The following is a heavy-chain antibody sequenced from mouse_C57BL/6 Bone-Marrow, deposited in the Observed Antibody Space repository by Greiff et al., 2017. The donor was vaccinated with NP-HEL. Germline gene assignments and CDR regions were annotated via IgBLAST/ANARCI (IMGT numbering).Heavy chain of an antibody. V-gene: IGHV1-64*01. D-gene: IGHD4-1*01. CDR1: GYTFTSYW. CDR2: IHPNSGST. Sequence: VQLQQPGAELVKPGASVKLSCKASGYTFTSYWMHWVKQRPGQGLEWIGMIHPNSGSTNYNEKFKSKATLTVDKSSSTAYMQLSSLTSEDSAVYYCAREGLGLSWFAYWGQGTLVTVSA. J-gene: IGHJ3*01. CDR3: AREGLGLSWFAY.